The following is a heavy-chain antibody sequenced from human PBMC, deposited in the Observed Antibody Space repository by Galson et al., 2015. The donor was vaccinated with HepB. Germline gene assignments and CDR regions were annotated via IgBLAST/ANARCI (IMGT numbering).Heavy chain of an antibody. CDR1: GGTFSSYT. CDR2: TIPILGIA. J-gene: IGHJ4*02. Sequence: SVKVSCKASGGTFSSYTISWVRQAPGQGLEWMGRTIPILGIANYAQKFQGRVTITADKSTSTAYMELSSLRSEDTAVYYCASSGYDYVWGSYRQTSSVDYWGQGTLVTVSS. CDR3: ASSGYDYVWGSYRQTSSVDY. V-gene: IGHV1-69*02. D-gene: IGHD3-16*02.